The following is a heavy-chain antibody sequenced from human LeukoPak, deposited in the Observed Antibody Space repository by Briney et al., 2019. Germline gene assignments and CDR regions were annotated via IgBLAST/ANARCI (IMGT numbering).Heavy chain of an antibody. V-gene: IGHV1-2*02. Sequence: ASVKVSCKSSGYTFTDYYMHWVRQPPGQGLEWMGLINPDSGGTNYAQNFQDRVTMTRDTSISTAYMELSRLRFDDTAVYYCARPFIETPSLGALDYWGQGTLVTVSS. J-gene: IGHJ4*02. D-gene: IGHD4-23*01. CDR1: GYTFTDYY. CDR3: ARPFIETPSLGALDY. CDR2: INPDSGGT.